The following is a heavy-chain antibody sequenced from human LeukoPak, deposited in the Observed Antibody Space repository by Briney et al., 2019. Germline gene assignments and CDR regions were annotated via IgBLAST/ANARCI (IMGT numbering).Heavy chain of an antibody. CDR3: ARDREGGWGYYFDY. J-gene: IGHJ4*02. D-gene: IGHD6-19*01. Sequence: SETLSLTCTVSGGSISSYYWSWIRQPPGKGLEWIGYIYYSGSTNYNTSLKSRVTISVDTSKNQFSLKVSSVTAADTAVYYCARDREGGWGYYFDYWGQGTLVTVSS. CDR1: GGSISSYY. CDR2: IYYSGST. V-gene: IGHV4-59*01.